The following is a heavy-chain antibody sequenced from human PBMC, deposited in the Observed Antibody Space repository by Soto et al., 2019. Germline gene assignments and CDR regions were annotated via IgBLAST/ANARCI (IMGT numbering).Heavy chain of an antibody. J-gene: IGHJ3*02. CDR2: IYSGGST. CDR3: ARDHHVVAATTDAFAI. D-gene: IGHD2-15*01. CDR1: GFAVSSNY. Sequence: GGSLRLSCAASGFAVSSNYMSWVRQAPGKGLEWVSVIYSGGSTYYADSVKGRFTISRDNSKNTLYLQMNSLRAEDTAVYYCARDHHVVAATTDAFAIWGQGTMVTVSS. V-gene: IGHV3-66*01.